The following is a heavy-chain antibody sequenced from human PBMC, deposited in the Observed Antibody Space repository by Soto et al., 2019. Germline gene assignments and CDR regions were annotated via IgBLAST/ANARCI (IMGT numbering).Heavy chain of an antibody. CDR2: ISYDGSNK. J-gene: IGHJ6*02. CDR3: GKDKTISDYCYYGMDV. V-gene: IGHV3-30*18. CDR1: GFTFSSYG. Sequence: GGSLRLSCAASGFTFSSYGMHWVRQAPGKGLEWVAVISYDGSNKYYADFVKGRFTISRDNSKNTLYLQMNSLRDEDTAVYYSGKDKTISDYCYYGMDVWGQGTTVTVSS.